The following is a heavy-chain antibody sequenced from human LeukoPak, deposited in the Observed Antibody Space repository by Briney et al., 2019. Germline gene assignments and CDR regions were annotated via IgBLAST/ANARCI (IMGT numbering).Heavy chain of an antibody. V-gene: IGHV3-30*02. CDR3: AKDIGRYCSSTSCKYYLDY. Sequence: GGSLRLSCAASGFTFSSYGMHWVRQAPGKGLEWVAFIRYDGSNKYYADSVKGRFTISRDNSKNTLYLQMNSLRAEDTAVYYCAKDIGRYCSSTSCKYYLDYWGQGTLVTVSS. J-gene: IGHJ4*02. D-gene: IGHD2-2*01. CDR1: GFTFSSYG. CDR2: IRYDGSNK.